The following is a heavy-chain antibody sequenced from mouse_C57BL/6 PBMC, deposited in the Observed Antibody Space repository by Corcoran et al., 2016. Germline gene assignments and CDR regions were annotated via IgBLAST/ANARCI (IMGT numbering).Heavy chain of an antibody. CDR3: AKGDDYDDYYAMDY. D-gene: IGHD2-4*01. Sequence: DVQLQESGPGLVKPSQSLSLTCSVTGYSITSGYYWNWIRQFPGNKLEWMGYISYDGSNNYNPSLKNRISITRDTSKNQFFLKLNSVTTEDTATYYCAKGDDYDDYYAMDYWGQGTSVTVSS. CDR2: ISYDGSN. J-gene: IGHJ4*01. V-gene: IGHV3-6*01. CDR1: GYSITSGYY.